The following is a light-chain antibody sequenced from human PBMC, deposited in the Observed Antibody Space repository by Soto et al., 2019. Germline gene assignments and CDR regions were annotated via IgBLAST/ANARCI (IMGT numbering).Light chain of an antibody. V-gene: IGKV3-20*01. CDR1: QSVSSSY. Sequence: PGERATLSCRASQSVSSSYLAWYQQKPGQAPRLLIYGASSRATGIPDRFSGSGSGTDFTLTISRLEPEDFAVYYCQQYGISPITFGQGTRLEIK. CDR3: QQYGISPIT. CDR2: GAS. J-gene: IGKJ5*01.